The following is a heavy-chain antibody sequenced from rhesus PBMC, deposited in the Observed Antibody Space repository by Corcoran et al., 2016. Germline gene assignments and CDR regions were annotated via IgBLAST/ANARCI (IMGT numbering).Heavy chain of an antibody. CDR1: GYPFTTYH. D-gene: IGHD2-33*01. J-gene: IGHJ4*01. Sequence: QVQIVQSGAEIKQPGASVKLSCQASGYPFTTYHIHWVKQAPGQGLEWIGLIFPYTRKIKYAERFRGRVTISADTSTNTAYMELSSLTFEDTAVYYCAGEESGGGSFDHWGQGVLVTVSS. V-gene: IGHV1-180*01. CDR3: AGEESGGGSFDH. CDR2: IFPYTRKI.